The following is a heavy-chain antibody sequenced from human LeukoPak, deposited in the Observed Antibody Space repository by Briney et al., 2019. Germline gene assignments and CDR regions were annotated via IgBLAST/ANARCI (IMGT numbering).Heavy chain of an antibody. CDR2: TIPIFGTA. V-gene: IGHV1-69*06. Sequence: ASVKVSCKASGGTFSSYAISWVRQAPGQGLEWMGGTIPIFGTANYAQKFQGRVTITADKSTSTAYMELSSLRSEDTAVYYCARVKNYCSGGSCYSDYWGQGTLVTVSS. CDR1: GGTFSSYA. J-gene: IGHJ4*02. CDR3: ARVKNYCSGGSCYSDY. D-gene: IGHD2-15*01.